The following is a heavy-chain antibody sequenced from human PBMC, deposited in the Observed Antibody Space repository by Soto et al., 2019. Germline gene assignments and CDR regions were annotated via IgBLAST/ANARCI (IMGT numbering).Heavy chain of an antibody. CDR2: LSAYNGNT. CDR3: ARVRYYYGSGSYGGDYYYYGMDV. V-gene: IGHV1-18*01. J-gene: IGHJ6*02. CDR1: GYTFTSYG. D-gene: IGHD3-10*01. Sequence: QVQLVQSGAEVKKPGASVKVSCKASGYTFTSYGISWVRQAPGQGPEWMGWLSAYNGNTNYAQKLQGRVTMTTHTSTSTAYLELRSLRSDDTAVYYCARVRYYYGSGSYGGDYYYYGMDVWGQGTTVTVSS.